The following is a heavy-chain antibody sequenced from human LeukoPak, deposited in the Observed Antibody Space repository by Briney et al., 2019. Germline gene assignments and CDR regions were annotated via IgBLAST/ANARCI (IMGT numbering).Heavy chain of an antibody. Sequence: SQTLSLTCTVSGGSISSGSYYWSWIRQPAGKGLEWIGRIYTCGSTNYNPSLKSRVTISVDTSKNQFSLKLSSVTAADTAVYYCARDWDSSSFDYWGQGTLVTVSS. J-gene: IGHJ4*02. CDR1: GGSISSGSYY. CDR3: ARDWDSSSFDY. V-gene: IGHV4-61*02. CDR2: IYTCGST. D-gene: IGHD6-6*01.